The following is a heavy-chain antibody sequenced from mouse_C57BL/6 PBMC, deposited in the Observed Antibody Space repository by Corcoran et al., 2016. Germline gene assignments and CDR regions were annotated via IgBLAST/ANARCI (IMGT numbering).Heavy chain of an antibody. Sequence: EVQLQQSGPELEKPGASVKISCKASGYTCTDYYMNWVKQSHGKSLEWIGDINPNNGGTSYNQKFTGKATLTVDKSSSTAYMELRSLTSEDSAVYYCASSDGYYPLLDYWGQGTTLTVSS. CDR3: ASSDGYYPLLDY. D-gene: IGHD2-3*01. V-gene: IGHV1-26*01. J-gene: IGHJ2*01. CDR2: INPNNGGT. CDR1: GYTCTDYY.